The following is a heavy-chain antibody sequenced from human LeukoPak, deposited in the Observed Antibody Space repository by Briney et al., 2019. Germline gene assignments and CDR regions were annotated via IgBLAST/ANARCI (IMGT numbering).Heavy chain of an antibody. J-gene: IGHJ6*02. D-gene: IGHD3-22*01. CDR1: GGSISSGGYY. Sequence: SETLSLTCTVPGGSISSGGYYWSWIRQHPGKGLEWIGYIYYSGSTYYNPSLKSRVTISVDTSKNQFSLKLSSVTAADTAVYYCARYPYYDSSGFRGMDVWGQGTTVTVSS. CDR3: ARYPYYDSSGFRGMDV. V-gene: IGHV4-31*03. CDR2: IYYSGST.